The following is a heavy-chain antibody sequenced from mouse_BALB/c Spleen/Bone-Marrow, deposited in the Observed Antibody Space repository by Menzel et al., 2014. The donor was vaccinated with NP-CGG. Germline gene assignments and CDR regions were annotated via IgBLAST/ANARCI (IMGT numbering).Heavy chain of an antibody. CDR2: INPYNDGT. CDR3: ARAMIYYYAMDY. Sequence: VQPQQSGPELVKPGASVKMSCKASGYSFTSFILHWVKMRPGQGLEWIGYINPYNDGTKYNEKFKGKAILTSDKSSSSANIELSSLTSEDSAVYYCARAMIYYYAMDYWGQGTSVTVSS. J-gene: IGHJ4*01. CDR1: GYSFTSFI. D-gene: IGHD2-4*01. V-gene: IGHV1-14*01.